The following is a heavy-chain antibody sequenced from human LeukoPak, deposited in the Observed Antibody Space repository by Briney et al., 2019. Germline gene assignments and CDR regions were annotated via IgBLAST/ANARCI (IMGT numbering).Heavy chain of an antibody. D-gene: IGHD6-13*01. CDR3: AMNIAAAIDY. J-gene: IGHJ4*02. Sequence: GGSLRLSCAASGFTFSSYSMNWVRQAPGKGLEWVSSISSSSSYIYYADSVKGRFTISRDNAKDSLYLQMNSLRAEDTAVYYCAMNIAAAIDYWGQGTLVTVSS. V-gene: IGHV3-21*01. CDR1: GFTFSSYS. CDR2: ISSSSSYI.